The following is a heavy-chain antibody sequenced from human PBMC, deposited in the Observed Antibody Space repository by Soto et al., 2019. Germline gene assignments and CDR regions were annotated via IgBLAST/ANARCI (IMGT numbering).Heavy chain of an antibody. CDR1: GYTFTSYW. CDR2: IYPGDSDT. CDR3: VRRYYGSDSYYFDY. V-gene: IGHV5-51*01. D-gene: IGHD3-10*01. J-gene: IGHJ4*02. Sequence: PGESLKISCKVSGYTFTSYWTGWVRQMPGKGLEWMGLIYPGDSDTRYSPSFRGHVTISADKSINTAYLQWSSLEASDTAMYYCVRRYYGSDSYYFDYWGQGTPVTVSS.